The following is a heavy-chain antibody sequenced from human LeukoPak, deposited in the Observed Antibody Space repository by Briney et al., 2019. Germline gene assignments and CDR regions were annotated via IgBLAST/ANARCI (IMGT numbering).Heavy chain of an antibody. CDR1: GFTFSSYG. V-gene: IGHV3-33*01. Sequence: GGSLRLSCAASGFTFSSYGMHWVRQAPGKGLEWVAVIWYDGSNKYYADSVKGRFTISRDNSKNTLYLQMNSLRAEDTAVYYCARDRGVTIFGVLNYREFDPWGQGTLVTVSS. D-gene: IGHD3-3*01. J-gene: IGHJ5*02. CDR2: IWYDGSNK. CDR3: ARDRGVTIFGVLNYREFDP.